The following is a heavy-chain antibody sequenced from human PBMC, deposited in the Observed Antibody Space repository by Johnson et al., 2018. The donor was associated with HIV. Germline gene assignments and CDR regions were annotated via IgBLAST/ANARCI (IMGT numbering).Heavy chain of an antibody. D-gene: IGHD5-18*01. J-gene: IGHJ3*02. CDR1: GFTFSSYW. Sequence: EQLVESGGGLVQPGGSLRLSCAASGFTFSSYWMSWVRQAPGKGLEWVANIQQDGSEKYYVDSVKGRFTISRDNAKNSLYLQMNSLRAEDTALYYCLFGGYSYGLAFDIWGQGTMVTVSS. CDR3: LFGGYSYGLAFDI. CDR2: IQQDGSEK. V-gene: IGHV3-7*05.